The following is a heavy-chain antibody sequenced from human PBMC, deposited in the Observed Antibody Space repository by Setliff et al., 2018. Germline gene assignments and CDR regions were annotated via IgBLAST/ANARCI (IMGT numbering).Heavy chain of an antibody. Sequence: SVKVSCKASGYTFTSYAISWVRQAPGQGLEWMGGIIPIFGTANYAQKFQGRVTITTDESTSTAYMELSSLRSEDTAVYYCARPLRYGDYYYYGMDVWGQGTTVTVS. CDR3: ARPLRYGDYYYYGMDV. D-gene: IGHD3-10*01. V-gene: IGHV1-69*05. CDR1: GYTFTSYA. J-gene: IGHJ6*02. CDR2: IIPIFGTA.